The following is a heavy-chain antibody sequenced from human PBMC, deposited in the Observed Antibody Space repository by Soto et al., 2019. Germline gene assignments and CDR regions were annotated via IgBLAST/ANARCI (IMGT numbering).Heavy chain of an antibody. CDR2: ISAYNGNT. Sequence: ASVKVSCKASGYTFTSYGISWVRQAPGQGLEWMGWISAYNGNTNYAQKLQGRVTTTTDTSTSTAYMELRSLRSDDTAVYYCARFQVYDSSGYYYIDWFDPWGQGTLVTVSS. V-gene: IGHV1-18*01. J-gene: IGHJ5*02. CDR3: ARFQVYDSSGYYYIDWFDP. D-gene: IGHD3-22*01. CDR1: GYTFTSYG.